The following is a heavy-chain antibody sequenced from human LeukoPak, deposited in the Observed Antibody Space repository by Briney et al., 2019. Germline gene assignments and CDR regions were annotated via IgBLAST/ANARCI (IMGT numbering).Heavy chain of an antibody. D-gene: IGHD3-10*01. V-gene: IGHV3-21*01. CDR2: ISSSSSYI. Sequence: KSGGSLRLSCAASGFTFSGYSMNWVRQAPGKGLEWVSSISSSSSYIYYADSVKGRFTISRDNAKNSLYLQMNSLRAEDTAVYYCAREMVRGVIPLIFDYWGQGTLVTVSS. J-gene: IGHJ4*02. CDR1: GFTFSGYS. CDR3: AREMVRGVIPLIFDY.